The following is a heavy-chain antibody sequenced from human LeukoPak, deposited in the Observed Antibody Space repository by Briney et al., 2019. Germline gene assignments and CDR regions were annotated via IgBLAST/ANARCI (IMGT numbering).Heavy chain of an antibody. CDR3: AGGAGFLIDY. CDR1: GFTFSNYW. Sequence: GGSLRLSCTASGFTFSNYWMNWVRQAPGKGPEWVAIIKKDGSEKYYVDSVKGRFTISRDNAKNSLYLQMNSLRADDTAVYFCAGGAGFLIDYWGQGALVTVSS. J-gene: IGHJ4*02. V-gene: IGHV3-7*01. D-gene: IGHD2/OR15-2a*01. CDR2: IKKDGSEK.